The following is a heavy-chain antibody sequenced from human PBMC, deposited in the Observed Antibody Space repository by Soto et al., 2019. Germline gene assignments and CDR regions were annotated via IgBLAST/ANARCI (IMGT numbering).Heavy chain of an antibody. J-gene: IGHJ5*01. CDR2: IYHIGSP. CDR1: GRPVTSGGYY. Sequence: NLSLTCTVSGRPVTSGGYYWTWIRQPPGKGLEWIGYIYHIGSPSYNPSLKSRLTMSLDTSKNQFSLNLTSVTAADTAIYYCVRDRALDSTGHCFDFWGQGPLVTVSS. CDR3: VRDRALDSTGHCFDF. V-gene: IGHV4-31*03. D-gene: IGHD1-1*01.